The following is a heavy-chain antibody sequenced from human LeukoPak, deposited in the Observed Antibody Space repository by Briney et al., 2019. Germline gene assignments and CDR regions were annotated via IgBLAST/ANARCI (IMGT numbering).Heavy chain of an antibody. CDR3: AREVYYYDSSGYGSVYGMGV. Sequence: GASVKVSCKASGYTFTSYGISWVRQAPGQGLEWMGWISAYNGNTNYAQKLQGRVTMTTDTSTSTAYMELRSLRSDDTAVYYCAREVYYYDSSGYGSVYGMGVWGQGTTVTVSS. D-gene: IGHD3-22*01. CDR2: ISAYNGNT. CDR1: GYTFTSYG. V-gene: IGHV1-18*01. J-gene: IGHJ6*02.